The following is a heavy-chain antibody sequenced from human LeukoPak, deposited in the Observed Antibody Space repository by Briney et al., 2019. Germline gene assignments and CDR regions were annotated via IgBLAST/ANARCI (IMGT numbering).Heavy chain of an antibody. V-gene: IGHV4-59*01. CDR3: ATMTGTLIDY. J-gene: IGHJ4*02. Sequence: PSETLSLTCTVSGGSISSYYWSWIRQPPGKGLEWIGYIYYSGSTNYNPSLKSRVTISVDTSKNQFSLKLSSVTAADTAVYYCATMTGTLIDYWGQGTLVTVSS. CDR1: GGSISSYY. CDR2: IYYSGST. D-gene: IGHD3-9*01.